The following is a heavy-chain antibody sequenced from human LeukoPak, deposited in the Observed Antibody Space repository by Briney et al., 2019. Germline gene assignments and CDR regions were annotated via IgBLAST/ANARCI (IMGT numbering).Heavy chain of an antibody. D-gene: IGHD6-19*01. CDR2: INHSGST. J-gene: IGHJ4*02. Sequence: PGGSLRLSCEASGFTFSTFAMIWIRQPPGKGLEWIGEINHSGSTNYNPSLKSRVTISVDTSKNQFSLKLSSVTATDTAVYYCARHLTWASSGWYWGRYFDYWGQGTLVTVSS. V-gene: IGHV4-34*01. CDR3: ARHLTWASSGWYWGRYFDY. CDR1: GFTFSTFA.